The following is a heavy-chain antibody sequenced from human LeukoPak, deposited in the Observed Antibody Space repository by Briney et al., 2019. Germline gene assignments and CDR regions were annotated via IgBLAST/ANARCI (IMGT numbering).Heavy chain of an antibody. Sequence: ASVKVSCKDSGYTFTGYYMHWVRQAPGQGLEWMGLINPNSGGTNYAQKFQARVTMTRDTSISTAYMELTRLRSDDTAIYYCAGGSGTYSPDYWGQGTLVTVSS. J-gene: IGHJ4*02. D-gene: IGHD3-10*01. CDR3: AGGSGTYSPDY. V-gene: IGHV1-2*02. CDR2: INPNSGGT. CDR1: GYTFTGYY.